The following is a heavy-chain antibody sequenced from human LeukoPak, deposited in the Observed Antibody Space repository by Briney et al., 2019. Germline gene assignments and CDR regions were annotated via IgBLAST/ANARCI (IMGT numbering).Heavy chain of an antibody. CDR1: GGSISSGDYY. Sequence: SQTLSLTGTVSGGSISSGDYYWSWIRQPPGKGLEWIGYIYYSGSTYYNPSLKSRVTISVDTSKNQFSLKLSSVTAADTAVYYCARTRYSGSYYVGIDFDYWGQGTLVTVSS. V-gene: IGHV4-30-4*08. CDR2: IYYSGST. J-gene: IGHJ4*02. CDR3: ARTRYSGSYYVGIDFDY. D-gene: IGHD1-26*01.